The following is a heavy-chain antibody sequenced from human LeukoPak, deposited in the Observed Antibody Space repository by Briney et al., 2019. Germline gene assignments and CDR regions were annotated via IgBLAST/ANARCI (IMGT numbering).Heavy chain of an antibody. D-gene: IGHD3-16*01. Sequence: GGSPRLSCAASGFTFSSYAMHWVRQAPGKGLQWVAVISYDGSQKYYADSVKGRFTISRDNSKNTLYLQMNSLRAEDTAVYYCASLLIPDIDYWGQGTLVTVSS. CDR1: GFTFSSYA. CDR3: ASLLIPDIDY. J-gene: IGHJ4*02. V-gene: IGHV3-30-3*01. CDR2: ISYDGSQK.